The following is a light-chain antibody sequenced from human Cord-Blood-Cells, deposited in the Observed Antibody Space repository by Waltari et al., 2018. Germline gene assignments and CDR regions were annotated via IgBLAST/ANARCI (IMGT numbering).Light chain of an antibody. CDR1: QSVSSY. Sequence: EIVLTQSPATLPLSPGERASPSSRASQSVSSYLAWYQQKPGQAPRLLIYDASNRATGIPARFSGSGSGTDFTLTISSLEPEDFAVYYCQQRSNWPPTWTFGQGTKVEIK. CDR3: QQRSNWPPTWT. V-gene: IGKV3-11*01. CDR2: DAS. J-gene: IGKJ1*01.